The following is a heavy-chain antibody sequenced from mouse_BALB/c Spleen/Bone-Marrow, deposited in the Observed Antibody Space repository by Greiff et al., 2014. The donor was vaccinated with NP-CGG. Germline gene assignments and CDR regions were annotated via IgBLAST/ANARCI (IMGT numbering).Heavy chain of an antibody. J-gene: IGHJ3*01. CDR3: ARDGDYRYAWFAF. CDR1: GFTFSDYF. V-gene: IGHV5-4*02. CDR2: ISDGGNYT. D-gene: IGHD2-14*01. Sequence: VKLMESGGALVKPGGSLKLSCAASGFTFSDYFMYWVRQTPEKRLEWVATISDGGNYTCYPDSVKGRFTISRDNAKNNLHLQMNSLKSEDTAKYFCARDGDYRYAWFAFWGQGTLVTVSA.